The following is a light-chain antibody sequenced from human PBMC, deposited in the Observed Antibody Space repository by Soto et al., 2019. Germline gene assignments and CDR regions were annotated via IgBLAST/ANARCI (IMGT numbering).Light chain of an antibody. CDR1: TGAVTSGHY. CDR3: LPSDSGARPWV. J-gene: IGLJ2*01. CDR2: DTS. V-gene: IGLV7-46*01. Sequence: QAVVTQEPSLTVSPGGTVTLTCGSSTGAVTSGHYPYWFQQKPGQAPRTLIYDTSNQHSWTPARFSGSLLGGKAALTLSGAQPEDEAEYYCLPSDSGARPWVFGRGTKLTVL.